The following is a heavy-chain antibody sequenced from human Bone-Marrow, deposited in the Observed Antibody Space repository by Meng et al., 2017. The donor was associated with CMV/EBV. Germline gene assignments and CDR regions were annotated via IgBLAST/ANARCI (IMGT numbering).Heavy chain of an antibody. V-gene: IGHV3-30*02. J-gene: IGHJ6*02. CDR2: IRYDGSNK. D-gene: IGHD5-18*01. CDR1: GFTFRSYG. CDR3: AKDLAYSYVIHYYYYGMDV. Sequence: GGSLKPYCPGSGFTFRSYGMHWVRQAPGKGLEWVAFIRYDGSNKYYADSVKGRFTISRDNSKNTLYLQMNSLRAEDTAVYYCAKDLAYSYVIHYYYYGMDVWGQGTTVTVSS.